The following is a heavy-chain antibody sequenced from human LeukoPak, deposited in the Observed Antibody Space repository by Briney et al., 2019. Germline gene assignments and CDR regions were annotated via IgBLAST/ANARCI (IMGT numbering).Heavy chain of an antibody. CDR3: ARTVRGVPRAY. J-gene: IGHJ4*02. CDR1: GYTFTSYG. V-gene: IGHV1-18*01. CDR2: ISAYNGNT. D-gene: IGHD3-10*01. Sequence: ASVKVSCKASGYTFTSYGISWVRLAPGRGLEWMGWISAYNGNTNYAQKLQGRVTMTTDTSTSTAYMELRSLRSDDTAVYYCARTVRGVPRAYWGQGTLVTVSS.